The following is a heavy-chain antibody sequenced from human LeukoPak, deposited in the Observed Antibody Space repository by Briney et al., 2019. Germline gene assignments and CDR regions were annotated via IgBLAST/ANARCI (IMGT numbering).Heavy chain of an antibody. D-gene: IGHD1-26*01. V-gene: IGHV3-21*01. Sequence: KPGGSLRLSRAVSGFTFSSYSMNWVRQAPGKGLEWVSSISSTSIYKYYADSVKGRFTISRDTSKNTLYLQMNSLRAEDTAVYYCARGVNSGDYGRHYDFHIWGQGTMVTVSS. CDR3: ARGVNSGDYGRHYDFHI. CDR1: GFTFSSYS. J-gene: IGHJ3*02. CDR2: ISSTSIYK.